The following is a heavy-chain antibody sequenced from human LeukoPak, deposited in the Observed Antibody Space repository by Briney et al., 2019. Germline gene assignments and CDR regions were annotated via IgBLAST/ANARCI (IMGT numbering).Heavy chain of an antibody. D-gene: IGHD5-12*01. V-gene: IGHV1-69*05. CDR1: GGTFGSYA. CDR2: IIPIFGTA. CDR3: ASKSGYDSLSWFDP. Sequence: EASVKVSCKASGGTFGSYAISWVRQAPGQGLEWMGGIIPIFGTANYAQKFQGRVTITTDESTSTAYMELSSLRSEDTAVYYCASKSGYDSLSWFDPWGQGTLVTVSS. J-gene: IGHJ5*02.